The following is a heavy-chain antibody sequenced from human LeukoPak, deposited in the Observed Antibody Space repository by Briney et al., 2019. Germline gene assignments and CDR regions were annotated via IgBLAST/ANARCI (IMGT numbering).Heavy chain of an antibody. CDR3: ARGNLGTMVRGTYYYGLDV. Sequence: SETLSLTCDVYGGFFRGYYWSWIRQPPGKGLERIGEMHYSGSTNYNPSLKSRVIISVDTSKSQFSLKLSSVTAADTAVYYCARGNLGTMVRGTYYYGLDVWGQGTTVTVSS. V-gene: IGHV4-34*01. J-gene: IGHJ6*02. D-gene: IGHD3-10*01. CDR2: MHYSGST. CDR1: GGFFRGYY.